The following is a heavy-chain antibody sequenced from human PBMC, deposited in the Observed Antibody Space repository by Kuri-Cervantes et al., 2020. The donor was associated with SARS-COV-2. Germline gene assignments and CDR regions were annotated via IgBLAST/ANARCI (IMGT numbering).Heavy chain of an antibody. CDR1: GFTFSSYA. J-gene: IGHJ4*02. CDR2: ISGSGGST. V-gene: IGHV3-23*01. D-gene: IGHD3-22*01. Sequence: GESLKISCAASGFTFSSYAMSWVRQAPGKGLEWVSAISGSGGSTYYADSVKGRLTISRDNSKNTLYLQMNSLRAEDTAVYYCARDYYDSKSYWGQGTLVTVSS. CDR3: ARDYYDSKSY.